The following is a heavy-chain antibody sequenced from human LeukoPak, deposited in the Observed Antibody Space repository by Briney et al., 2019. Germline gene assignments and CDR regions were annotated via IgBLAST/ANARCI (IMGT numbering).Heavy chain of an antibody. CDR3: ARGEGTLTAAGTIDS. CDR1: GGSISNYY. J-gene: IGHJ4*02. CDR2: IYYSGRT. D-gene: IGHD6-13*01. Sequence: PSETLSLTCTVSGGSISNYYWIWVRQPPGKGLEWIGYIYYSGRTAYNPSLKSRVTISVDTSKNQFSLKMTSVTAADTAVYYCARGEGTLTAAGTIDSWGQGTLVTVSS. V-gene: IGHV4-59*01.